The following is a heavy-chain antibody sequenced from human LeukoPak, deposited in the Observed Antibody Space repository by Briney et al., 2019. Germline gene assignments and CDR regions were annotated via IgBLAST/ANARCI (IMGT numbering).Heavy chain of an antibody. V-gene: IGHV1-2*02. CDR3: ARVLVPKIDVFDS. CDR1: GYTFIDYY. J-gene: IGHJ4*02. D-gene: IGHD3-10*01. CDR2: MNPKSGRT. Sequence: ASVKVSCKASGYTFIDYYIHWVRQAPGHGPEWMGWMNPKSGRTNYAEKFQGRVTLTGDSSISTAYMELSSLMSDDTAIYYCARVLVPKIDVFDSWGQGTLVTVSS.